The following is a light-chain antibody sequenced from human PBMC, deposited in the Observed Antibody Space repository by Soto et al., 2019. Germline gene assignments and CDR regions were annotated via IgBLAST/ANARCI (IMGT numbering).Light chain of an antibody. Sequence: ETVLSHTPTPLSLSPGETSTLSCRASQSVSNYLAWYQQKPGQAPRLLIYDASNRATGIPARFSGSGSGTDFTLTISSLEPEDFAVYYCQQRSIWPLTFGQGTRLEIK. CDR1: QSVSNY. V-gene: IGKV3-11*01. CDR3: QQRSIWPLT. CDR2: DAS. J-gene: IGKJ5*01.